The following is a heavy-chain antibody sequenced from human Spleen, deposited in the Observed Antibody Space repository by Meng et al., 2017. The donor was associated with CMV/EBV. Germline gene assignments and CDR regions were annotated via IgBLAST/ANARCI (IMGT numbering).Heavy chain of an antibody. J-gene: IGHJ4*02. Sequence: GESLKISCAASGFTFDDYGMNWVRQAPGKGLEWVSAINWNGGSTGYADSVKGRFTISRDNTKNSLYLQMNNLRAEDTALYHCARGASSGWYSGADFWGQGTLVTVSS. CDR1: GFTFDDYG. D-gene: IGHD6-19*01. CDR2: INWNGGST. CDR3: ARGASSGWYSGADF. V-gene: IGHV3-20*01.